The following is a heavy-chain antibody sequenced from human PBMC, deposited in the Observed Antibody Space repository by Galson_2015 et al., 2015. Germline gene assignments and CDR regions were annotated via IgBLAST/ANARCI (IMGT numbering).Heavy chain of an antibody. Sequence: ETLSLTCAVSGYSISSGYYWGWIRQPPGKGLEWIGSIYHSGSTYYNPSLKSRVTISVDTSKNQFSLKLSSVTAADTAVYYCARDLGYCSSTSCFPYYFDYWGQGTLVTVSS. V-gene: IGHV4-38-2*02. D-gene: IGHD2-2*01. CDR2: IYHSGST. CDR1: GYSISSGYY. CDR3: ARDLGYCSSTSCFPYYFDY. J-gene: IGHJ4*02.